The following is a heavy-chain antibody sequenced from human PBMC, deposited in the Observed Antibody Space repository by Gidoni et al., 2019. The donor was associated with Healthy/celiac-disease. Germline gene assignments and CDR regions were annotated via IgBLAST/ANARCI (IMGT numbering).Heavy chain of an antibody. CDR1: GVKFSGSD. CDR3: TSRDFGIAAAGVPDY. Sequence: EGQLVESGGGLVQPGGSMKLSCEASGVKFSGSDMHWVRQASGKRLEWVGCIRSKSNSAATASAASVKGRFTISRDDSKNTSYLQMNSLTTDDTAVYYCTSRDFGIAAAGVPDYWVQGTLVTVSS. CDR2: IRSKSNSAAT. J-gene: IGHJ4*02. V-gene: IGHV3-73*02. D-gene: IGHD6-13*01.